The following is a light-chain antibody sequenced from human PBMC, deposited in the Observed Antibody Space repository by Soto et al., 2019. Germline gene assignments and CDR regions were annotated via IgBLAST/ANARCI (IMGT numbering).Light chain of an antibody. V-gene: IGLV2-14*01. CDR1: SRDVEGYNY. Sequence: QCVLTQPASVSGSPGQSITISCTGTSRDVEGYNYVSWYQQHPGKAPKLMISDVSNRPSGVSYRFSGSKSGNTASLTISGLQADDEADYYCSSFTSSSTLVFGTGTKVTVL. J-gene: IGLJ1*01. CDR3: SSFTSSSTLV. CDR2: DVS.